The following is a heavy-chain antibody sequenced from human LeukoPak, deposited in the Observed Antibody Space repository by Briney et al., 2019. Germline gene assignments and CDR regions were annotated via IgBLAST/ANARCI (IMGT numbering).Heavy chain of an antibody. J-gene: IGHJ4*02. Sequence: PGGSLRLSCAASGFTVSNNYMSWVRQAPGKGLEWVSVIYSGGSTYYADSVKGRLTISRDNSKNTLFLQLNSLRAEDTAVYFCARHFYSSGWYYFDYWGQGTLVTVSS. D-gene: IGHD6-19*01. CDR3: ARHFYSSGWYYFDY. CDR2: IYSGGST. CDR1: GFTVSNNY. V-gene: IGHV3-66*04.